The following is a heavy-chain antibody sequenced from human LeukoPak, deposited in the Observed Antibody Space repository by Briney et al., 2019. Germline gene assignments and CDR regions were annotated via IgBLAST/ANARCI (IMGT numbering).Heavy chain of an antibody. D-gene: IGHD2-21*02. Sequence: SETLSLTCAVYGGSLSYYYWSWVRQPPEKGLEWIGEINRSGSTNYNPSLKSRVSISVDTSKNQFSLKLSSVTAADTAVYYCARGGFYCGDDCYVDYWGQGTLVTVSS. CDR1: GGSLSYYY. CDR3: ARGGFYCGDDCYVDY. J-gene: IGHJ4*02. V-gene: IGHV4-34*01. CDR2: INRSGST.